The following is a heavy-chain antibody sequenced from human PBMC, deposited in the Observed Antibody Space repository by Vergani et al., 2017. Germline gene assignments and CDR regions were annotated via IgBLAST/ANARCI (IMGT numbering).Heavy chain of an antibody. Sequence: VELLESGGGLAQPGGSLRVSCSASGFRVTTYYMSWVRQAPGKGLEWVSRVNPEGTNTPYADSVKGRFTISRDNAKNSLYLQMNSLRAEDTAVYYCARGKDGYSFWNKFDYWGQGTLVTVSS. CDR2: VNPEGTNT. D-gene: IGHD5-24*01. V-gene: IGHV3-74*02. CDR1: GFRVTTYY. J-gene: IGHJ4*02. CDR3: ARGKDGYSFWNKFDY.